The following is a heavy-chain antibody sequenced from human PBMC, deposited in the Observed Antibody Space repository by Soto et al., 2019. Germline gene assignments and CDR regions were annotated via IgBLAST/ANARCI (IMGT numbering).Heavy chain of an antibody. J-gene: IGHJ4*02. CDR2: ISGSDGKT. D-gene: IGHD6-19*01. V-gene: IGHV3-23*01. CDR3: AREVSSGWLHPDY. Sequence: GSLRLSCAASGFSFGSYALSWVRQAPGKGLEWVSTISGSDGKTFYADSVKGRFTISRDNSKNTLYPQMNSLRAEDTAVYYCAREVSSGWLHPDYWGQGTLVTVSS. CDR1: GFSFGSYA.